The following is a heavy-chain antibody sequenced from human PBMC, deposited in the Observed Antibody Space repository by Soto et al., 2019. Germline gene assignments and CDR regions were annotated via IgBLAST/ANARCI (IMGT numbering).Heavy chain of an antibody. J-gene: IGHJ3*02. D-gene: IGHD3-3*01. CDR3: AREERPRFLEWSASRAFDI. CDR2: ISAYNGNT. CDR1: GYTFTSYG. V-gene: IGHV1-18*01. Sequence: ASVKVSCKASGYTFTSYGISWVRQAPGQGLEWMGWISAYNGNTNYAQKLQGRVTMTTDTSTSTAYMELRSLRSDDTAVYYCAREERPRFLEWSASRAFDIWGQGTMVTVSS.